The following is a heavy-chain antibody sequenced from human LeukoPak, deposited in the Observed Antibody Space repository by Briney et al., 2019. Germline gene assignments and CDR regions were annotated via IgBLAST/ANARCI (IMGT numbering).Heavy chain of an antibody. CDR3: ARTDYGDYVVWFDP. J-gene: IGHJ5*02. CDR1: GGTFSSYA. CDR2: IIPIFGTA. Sequence: ASVKVSYKASGGTFSSYAISWVRQAPGQGLEWMGGIIPIFGTANYAQKFQGRVTITTDESTSTAYMELSSLRSEDTAVYYCARTDYGDYVVWFDPWGQGTLVTVSS. V-gene: IGHV1-69*05. D-gene: IGHD4-17*01.